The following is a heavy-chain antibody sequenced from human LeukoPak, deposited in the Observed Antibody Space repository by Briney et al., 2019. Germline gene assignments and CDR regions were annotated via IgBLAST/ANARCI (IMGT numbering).Heavy chain of an antibody. CDR2: INSDGSST. V-gene: IGHV3-74*01. CDR3: ARADYYDSSGYYFDAFDI. D-gene: IGHD3-22*01. CDR1: GFTFSSSW. Sequence: PGGSLRLSCAASGFTFSSSWMHWVRQAPGKGLVWVPRINSDGSSTSYAESVKGRFTISRDNAKNTLYLQMNSLRAEDTAVYYCARADYYDSSGYYFDAFDIWGQGTMVTVSS. J-gene: IGHJ3*02.